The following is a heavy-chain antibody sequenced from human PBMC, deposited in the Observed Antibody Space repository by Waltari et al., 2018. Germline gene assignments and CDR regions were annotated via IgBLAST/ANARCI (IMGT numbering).Heavy chain of an antibody. Sequence: QVQLQESGPGLVKPSQTLSLTCTVSGGSFSSGSYYWSWIRQPAGKGLEWIGRIYTSGSTNYNPSLKRRVTISVDTSKNQFSLKLSSVTAADTAVYYCATELDAFDIWGQGTMVTVSS. CDR2: IYTSGST. V-gene: IGHV4-61*02. D-gene: IGHD1-7*01. J-gene: IGHJ3*02. CDR3: ATELDAFDI. CDR1: GGSFSSGSYY.